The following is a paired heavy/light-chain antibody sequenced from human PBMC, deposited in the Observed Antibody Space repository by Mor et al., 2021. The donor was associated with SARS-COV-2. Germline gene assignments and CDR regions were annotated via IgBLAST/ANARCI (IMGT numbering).Heavy chain of an antibody. V-gene: IGHV4-39*01. CDR3: ARYDILTAYSFDY. CDR2: IYYSGST. J-gene: IGHJ4*02. Sequence: QLQLQESGPGLVKPSETLSLTCTVSGASISSSHYYWGWIRQPPGKGLEWIGSIYYSGSTYYNPSLKSRLTISVDTSKNRFSLKLRSVTAADTAVFYCARYDILTAYSFDYWGQGTLVTVSS. CDR1: GASISSSHYY. D-gene: IGHD3-9*01.
Light chain of an antibody. J-gene: IGLJ3*02. CDR2: GKN. Sequence: SSELTQDPAVSVAMGQIVRIRCQGDTLRRHYASWYQQKPGQAPVRVIYGKNNRPSGIPDRFSGSTSGNTASLTITGAQAEDEADYYCNSRDSSGKHLEVFGGGTKLTVL. V-gene: IGLV3-19*01. CDR1: TLRRHY. CDR3: NSRDSSGKHLEV.